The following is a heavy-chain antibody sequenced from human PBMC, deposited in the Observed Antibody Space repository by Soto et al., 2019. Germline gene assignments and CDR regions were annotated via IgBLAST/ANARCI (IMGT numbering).Heavy chain of an antibody. Sequence: GESLKISCAVSGFTFSRYAMNWVRQAPGEGLEWVSIVSGSGGSAYYADSVKGRFTISRDNSKNTLYLQMNSLRAEDTAVYYCARSRSAVAGTFDYWGQGTLVTVSS. CDR1: GFTFSRYA. D-gene: IGHD6-19*01. CDR2: VSGSGGSA. CDR3: ARSRSAVAGTFDY. J-gene: IGHJ4*02. V-gene: IGHV3-23*01.